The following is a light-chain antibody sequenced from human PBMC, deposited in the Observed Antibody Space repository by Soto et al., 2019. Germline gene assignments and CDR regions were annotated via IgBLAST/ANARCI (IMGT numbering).Light chain of an antibody. CDR2: AAS. J-gene: IGKJ5*01. V-gene: IGKV3-15*01. CDR3: QQYNNWS. CDR1: QSVGSN. Sequence: ELVITQSPSTLSVSPGETATLSCRASQSVGSNLAWYQQKPGQAPRLLIYAASTRATGIPARFSGSGSGTEFTLTVSSLQSEDFAVYYCQQYNNWSFGQGTRLENK.